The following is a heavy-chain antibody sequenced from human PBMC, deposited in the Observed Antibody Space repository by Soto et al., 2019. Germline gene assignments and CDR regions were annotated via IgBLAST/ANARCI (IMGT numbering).Heavy chain of an antibody. J-gene: IGHJ4*02. CDR1: GGSVSSGSYY. D-gene: IGHD6-13*01. V-gene: IGHV4-61*01. CDR2: IYYSGST. Sequence: TSETLSLTCTVSGGSVSSGSYYWSWIRQPPGKGLEWIGYIYYSGSTNYNPSLKSRVTISVDTSKNQFSLKLSSVTAADTAVYYCARDGAAAGFDYWGQGTLVTVSS. CDR3: ARDGAAAGFDY.